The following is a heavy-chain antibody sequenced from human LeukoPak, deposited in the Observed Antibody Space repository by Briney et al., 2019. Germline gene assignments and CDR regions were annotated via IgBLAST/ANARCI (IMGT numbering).Heavy chain of an antibody. J-gene: IGHJ6*02. V-gene: IGHV4-39*01. CDR1: GGSIRSSYYY. CDR3: ARGSIITIFGVANYGMDV. Sequence: SETLSLTCTVSGGSIRSSYYYWGWIRQPPGKGLEWIGSIYDSGSTYYNPSLKSRVTISVDTSKNQFSLKLSSVTAADTAVYYCARGSIITIFGVANYGMDVWGQGTTVTVSS. CDR2: IYDSGST. D-gene: IGHD3-3*01.